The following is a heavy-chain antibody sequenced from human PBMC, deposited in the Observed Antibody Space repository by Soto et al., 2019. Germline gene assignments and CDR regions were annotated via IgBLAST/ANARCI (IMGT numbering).Heavy chain of an antibody. D-gene: IGHD6-13*01. J-gene: IGHJ6*02. CDR1: GFTFSSYS. CDR2: ISSSSSYI. V-gene: IGHV3-21*01. CDR3: ARVFSSPPNYGMDV. Sequence: EVQLLESGGGLVQPGGSLRLSCAASGFTFSSYSMNWVRQAPGKGLEWVSSISSSSSYIYYADSVKGRFTISRDNAKNSLYLQMNSLRAEDTAVYYCARVFSSPPNYGMDVWGQGTTVTVSS.